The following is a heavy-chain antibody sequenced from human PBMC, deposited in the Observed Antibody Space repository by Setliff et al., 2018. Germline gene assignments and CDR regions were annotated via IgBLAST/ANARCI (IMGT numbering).Heavy chain of an antibody. D-gene: IGHD1-1*01. CDR2: IHTSGTT. Sequence: SETLSLTCTVSGGSISSNYWNWIRQPAGKGLEWIGRIHTSGTTNYNPSLKSRVTISVDTSKNQFSLKVSSVTAADTAVYYCARTTGSTHNWLDPWGPGTLVTVS. J-gene: IGHJ5*02. V-gene: IGHV4-4*07. CDR3: ARTTGSTHNWLDP. CDR1: GGSISSNY.